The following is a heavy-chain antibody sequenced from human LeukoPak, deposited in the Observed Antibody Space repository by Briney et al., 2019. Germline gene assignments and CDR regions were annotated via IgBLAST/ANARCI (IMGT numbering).Heavy chain of an antibody. D-gene: IGHD3-10*01. Sequence: GGSLRLSCAAAGFTFSSYAMTWVRQAPGKGREWVSAISGSGGSAYYADSVKGRFTISRDNSKNTLYLQMNSLRAEDTAVYYCAKTVSGSYSYQGGDYWGQGTLVTVSS. V-gene: IGHV3-23*01. CDR1: GFTFSSYA. CDR2: ISGSGGSA. J-gene: IGHJ4*02. CDR3: AKTVSGSYSYQGGDY.